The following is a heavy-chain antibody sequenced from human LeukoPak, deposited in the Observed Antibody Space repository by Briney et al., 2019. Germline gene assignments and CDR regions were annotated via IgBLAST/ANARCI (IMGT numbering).Heavy chain of an antibody. CDR3: ASRAAAHWYSDL. V-gene: IGHV3-48*03. D-gene: IGHD6-13*01. CDR1: GFTFSSYE. J-gene: IGHJ2*01. CDR2: ISSSGSTI. Sequence: GGSLRLSCAASGFTFSSYEMNWVRQAPGKGLEWVSYISSSGSTIYYADSVKGRFTISRDNAKNSLYLQMNSLRAEDTAVYYCASRAAAHWYSDLWGRGTLVTVSS.